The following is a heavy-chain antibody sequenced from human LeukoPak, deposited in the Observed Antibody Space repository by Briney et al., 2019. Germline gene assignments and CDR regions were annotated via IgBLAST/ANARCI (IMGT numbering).Heavy chain of an antibody. J-gene: IGHJ4*02. CDR2: MNPNTGDT. V-gene: IGHV1-8*01. CDR3: TRGSLSGSSRDY. D-gene: IGHD1-26*01. Sequence: ASVKVSCTPSGYTFTSYDINWVRQATGQGLEWMGWMNPNTGDTGYAQKFQGRVTMTRNSSIDTAYMELSGLRSEDTAVYYCTRGSLSGSSRDYWGQGTLLTVSS. CDR1: GYTFTSYD.